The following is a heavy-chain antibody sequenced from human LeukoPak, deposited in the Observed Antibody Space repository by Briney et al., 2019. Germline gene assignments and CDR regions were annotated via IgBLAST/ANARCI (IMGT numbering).Heavy chain of an antibody. CDR3: ARAVVRGVIIYGMDV. V-gene: IGHV4-59*01. CDR2: IYYSGST. D-gene: IGHD3-10*01. Sequence: SETLSLTCTVSGGSISSYYWSWIRQPPGKGLEWIGYIYYSGSTNYNPSLKSRVTISVDTSKNQFSLKLSSVTAADTAVYYCARAVVRGVIIYGMDVWGQGTTVTVSS. CDR1: GGSISSYY. J-gene: IGHJ6*02.